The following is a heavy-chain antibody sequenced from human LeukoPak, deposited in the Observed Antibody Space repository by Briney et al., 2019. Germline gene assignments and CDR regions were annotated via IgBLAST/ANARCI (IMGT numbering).Heavy chain of an antibody. D-gene: IGHD3-9*01. CDR1: GFTFSSYA. J-gene: IGHJ3*02. Sequence: GGSLRLSCAASGFTFSSYAMSWVRQAPGKGLDWVSGISGSGGSTYYADSVKGRFTISRENSKNTLYLQMNSLRAEDTALYYCAKRTVLLRYFDWLPRPLDAFDIWGQGTMVTVSS. V-gene: IGHV3-23*01. CDR3: AKRTVLLRYFDWLPRPLDAFDI. CDR2: ISGSGGST.